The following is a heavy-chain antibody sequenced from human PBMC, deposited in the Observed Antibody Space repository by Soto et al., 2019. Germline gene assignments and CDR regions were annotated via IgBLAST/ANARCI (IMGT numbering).Heavy chain of an antibody. D-gene: IGHD2-15*01. CDR3: ARRDKDSASGAGRYYYYYMDV. V-gene: IGHV4-59*08. CDR2: IYYSGST. Sequence: PSETLSLTCTVSGGSISSYYWSWIRQPPGKGLEWIGYIYYSGSTNYNPSLKSRVTISVDTSKNQFSLKLSSVTAADTAVYYCARRDKDSASGAGRYYYYYMDVWEKGTTITVS. CDR1: GGSISSYY. J-gene: IGHJ6*03.